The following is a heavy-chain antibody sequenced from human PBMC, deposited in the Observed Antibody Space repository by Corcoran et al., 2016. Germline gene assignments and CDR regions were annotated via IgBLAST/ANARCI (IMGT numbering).Heavy chain of an antibody. J-gene: IGHJ4*02. CDR3: ARDEGFVVNYRFDY. Sequence: EVQLAESGGGLVQPGGSLRLSCAASGFTFSNYFMSWVRQAPGKGLDWVANIKQDGSEKNYVGSVKGRFTISRDNAKNSLYLQMNSLRAEETAGYYCARDEGFVVNYRFDYWGQGTLVTVSS. D-gene: IGHD2-2*01. V-gene: IGHV3-7*01. CDR1: GFTFSNYF. CDR2: IKQDGSEK.